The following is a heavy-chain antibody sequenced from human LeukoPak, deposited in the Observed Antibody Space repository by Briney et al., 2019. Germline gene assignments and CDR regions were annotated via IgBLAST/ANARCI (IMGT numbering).Heavy chain of an antibody. CDR1: DGSINGYY. CDR3: ARHGSSYSFDC. D-gene: IGHD6-13*01. V-gene: IGHV4-59*08. CDR2: ISYSGST. Sequence: SETLSLTCTVSDGSINGYYWSWIRQPPGKGLEWIDYISYSGSTNYNPSLKSRVTMSVDTSKNQFSLRLSSATAADTAVYYCARHGSSYSFDCWGQGTLVTVSS. J-gene: IGHJ4*02.